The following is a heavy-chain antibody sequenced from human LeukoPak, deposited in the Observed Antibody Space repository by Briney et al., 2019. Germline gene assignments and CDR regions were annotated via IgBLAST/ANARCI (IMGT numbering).Heavy chain of an antibody. V-gene: IGHV3-11*01. D-gene: IGHD3-22*01. CDR1: GFTFSDYY. Sequence: GGSLRLSCAASGFTFSDYYMSWIRQAPGKGLEWASYIRSSGSTIYYADSVKGRFTISRDNAKNSLYLQMNSLRAEDTAVYYCARGRLYYDSSGYCYWGQGTLVTVSS. J-gene: IGHJ4*02. CDR3: ARGRLYYDSSGYCY. CDR2: IRSSGSTI.